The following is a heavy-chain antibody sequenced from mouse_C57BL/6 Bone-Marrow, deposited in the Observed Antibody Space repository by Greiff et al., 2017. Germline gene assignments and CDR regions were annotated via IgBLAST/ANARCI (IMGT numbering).Heavy chain of an antibody. Sequence: VQLQESGAELVRPGASVTLSCKASGYTFTDYEMHWVKQTPVHGLEWIGAIDPETGGTAYNQKFKGKAILTADKSSSTAYMELRSLTSEDSAGYYCTVPIYYGYDDWGQGTSVTVSS. D-gene: IGHD2-2*01. CDR3: TVPIYYGYDD. J-gene: IGHJ4*01. V-gene: IGHV1-15*01. CDR2: IDPETGGT. CDR1: GYTFTDYE.